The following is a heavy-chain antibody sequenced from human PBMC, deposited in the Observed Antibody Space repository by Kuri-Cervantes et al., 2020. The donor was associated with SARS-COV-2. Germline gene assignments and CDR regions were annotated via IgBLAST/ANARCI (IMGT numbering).Heavy chain of an antibody. Sequence: LSLTCAASGFTFSSYAMHWVRQAPGKGLEWVAVISYDGSNKYYADSVKGRFTISRDNAKNSLYLQMNSLRAEDTALYYCARDVVVVPAAISYMDVWGKGTTVTVSS. D-gene: IGHD2-2*01. CDR3: ARDVVVVPAAISYMDV. CDR1: GFTFSSYA. J-gene: IGHJ6*03. CDR2: ISYDGSNK. V-gene: IGHV3-30-3*01.